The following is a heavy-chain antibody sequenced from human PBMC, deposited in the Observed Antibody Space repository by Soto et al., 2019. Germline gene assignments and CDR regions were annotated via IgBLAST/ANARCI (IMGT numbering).Heavy chain of an antibody. CDR1: GYTFTSYD. CDR2: MNPNSGNT. J-gene: IGHJ6*03. D-gene: IGHD5-18*01. Sequence: GASVKVCCKASGYTFTSYDINWVRQANGQGLEWMGWMNPNSGNTGYAQKFQGRVTMTRNTSISTAYMELSSLRSEDTAVYYCARACSDTAMVNTADYYYMDVWGKGTTVTVSS. V-gene: IGHV1-8*01. CDR3: ARACSDTAMVNTADYYYMDV.